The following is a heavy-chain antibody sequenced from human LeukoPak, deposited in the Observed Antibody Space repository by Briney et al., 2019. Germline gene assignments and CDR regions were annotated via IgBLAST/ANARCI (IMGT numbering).Heavy chain of an antibody. CDR3: ARRGTGGRSFDI. V-gene: IGHV4-61*01. D-gene: IGHD2-8*02. Sequence: PSETLSLTCTVSGGSVSSGSYYWTWIRQPPGKGLEWIGYISYSGSTNFNPSLKSRVTISVDTSKNQFSLNLSSATAADTAVYYCARRGTGGRSFDIWGQGTMVTVSS. CDR2: ISYSGST. CDR1: GGSVSSGSYY. J-gene: IGHJ3*02.